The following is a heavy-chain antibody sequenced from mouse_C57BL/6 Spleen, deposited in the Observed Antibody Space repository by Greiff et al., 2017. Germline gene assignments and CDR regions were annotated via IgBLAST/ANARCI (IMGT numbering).Heavy chain of an antibody. CDR2: IDPSDSYT. V-gene: IGHV1-69*01. J-gene: IGHJ2*01. CDR3: ENSAVLSFHS. D-gene: IGHD3-1*01. Sequence: VQLQQPGAELVMPGASVKLSCKASGYTFTSYWMHWVKQRPGQGLEWIGEIDPSDSYTNYNQKFKGKSTLTVDKSSSTAYMQLSSLTSEDSAVXYGENSAVLSFHSWGQGTTVPVSS. CDR1: GYTFTSYW.